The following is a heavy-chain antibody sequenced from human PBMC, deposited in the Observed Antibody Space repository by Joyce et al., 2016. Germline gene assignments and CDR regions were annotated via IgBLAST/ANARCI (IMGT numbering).Heavy chain of an antibody. CDR1: GASLSGYY. CDR2: ADHSGST. Sequence: QVQIQQWGAGLLKPSETLSLTCAASGASLSGYYWSWIRQAPGKGLEWLGEADHSGSTHYNPSIKSRVTVSVDTSKNEFSLKLSSVSAADTAVYYCARGRFAGMDVWGQGTPVTVSS. CDR3: ARGRFAGMDV. V-gene: IGHV4-34*02. J-gene: IGHJ6*02.